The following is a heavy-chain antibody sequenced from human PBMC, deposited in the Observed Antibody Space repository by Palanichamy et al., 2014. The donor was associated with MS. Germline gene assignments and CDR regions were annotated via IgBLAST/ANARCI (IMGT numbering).Heavy chain of an antibody. J-gene: IGHJ6*03. CDR2: ISSNGGST. CDR1: GFTFSRYA. Sequence: DGQLVEVWGRAWSSRGGPVRLSCAASGFTFSRYAMYWVRQAPGKGLEHVSLISSNGGSTYYSDSVKGRFTVSRDNSKNTLYLQMGSLRTEDMAVYYCARVGNMYYYYHYMDVWGKGTTVTVSS. D-gene: IGHD1-26*01. V-gene: IGHV3-64*07. CDR3: ARVGNMYYYYHYMDV.